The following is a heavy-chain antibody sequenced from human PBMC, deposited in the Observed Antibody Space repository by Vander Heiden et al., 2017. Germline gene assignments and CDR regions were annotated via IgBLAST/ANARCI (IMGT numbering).Heavy chain of an antibody. V-gene: IGHV3-7*01. J-gene: IGHJ4*02. D-gene: IGHD3-16*01. CDR3: ARGLHNYAY. Sequence: EVQVVESGGGLVQPGGSLRLSCAASGFTFTTYWMTWVRQAPGKGLEWVANIKQDGSEKYYVDSVKGRFTLSRDNAKNSVYLQMNSLRAEDTAVYYCARGLHNYAYWGQGTLVTVSS. CDR1: GFTFTTYW. CDR2: IKQDGSEK.